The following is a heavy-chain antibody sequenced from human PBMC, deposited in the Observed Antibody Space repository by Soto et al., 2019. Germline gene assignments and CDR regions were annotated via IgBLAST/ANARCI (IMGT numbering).Heavy chain of an antibody. CDR1: GFIFSAHA. Sequence: QVQLVESGGGVVQPARSLRLSCAASGFIFSAHAMHWVRQAPGKGLEWVVVISNDGSTKVYSDSVKGRFTISRDNLNNMVHRQLNRLRAEDTALYYCAKDGGSGTLDYWGQGTLVTVSS. V-gene: IGHV3-30*18. CDR3: AKDGGSGTLDY. CDR2: ISNDGSTK. J-gene: IGHJ4*02. D-gene: IGHD3-10*01.